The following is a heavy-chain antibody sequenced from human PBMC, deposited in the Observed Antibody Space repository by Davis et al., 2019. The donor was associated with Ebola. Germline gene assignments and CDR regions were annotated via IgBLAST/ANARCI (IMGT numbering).Heavy chain of an antibody. CDR3: ARAQFPTTSDH. Sequence: ASVKVSCKASGGTFSSYTISWVRQAPGQGLEWMGWINPHNGNTNYAQNVQGRVTMTTDTSTSTAYMEVGILRSDDTAVYYCARAQFPTTSDHWGQGTLVIVSS. J-gene: IGHJ4*02. CDR1: GGTFSSYT. V-gene: IGHV1-18*01. D-gene: IGHD1-1*01. CDR2: INPHNGNT.